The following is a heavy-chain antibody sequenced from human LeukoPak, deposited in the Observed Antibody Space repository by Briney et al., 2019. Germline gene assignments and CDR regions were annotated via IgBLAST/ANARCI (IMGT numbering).Heavy chain of an antibody. CDR2: IYYSGST. D-gene: IGHD2-2*01. CDR3: ARQGYCSSTSCSAPGP. CDR1: GGSISSSSYY. V-gene: IGHV4-39*01. Sequence: SETLSLTCTVSGGSISSSSYYWGWLRQPPGKGLEWIGSIYYSGSTYYNPSLKSRVTISVDTSKNQFSLKLSSVTAADTAVYYCARQGYCSSTSCSAPGPWGQGTLVTVSS. J-gene: IGHJ5*02.